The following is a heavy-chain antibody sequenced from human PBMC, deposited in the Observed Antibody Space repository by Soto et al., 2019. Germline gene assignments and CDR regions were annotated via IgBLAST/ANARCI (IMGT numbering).Heavy chain of an antibody. D-gene: IGHD3-3*01. J-gene: IGHJ4*02. V-gene: IGHV4-59*01. Sequence: SETLSLTCTVSGGSISSYYWSWIRQPPGKGLEWIGYIYYSGSTNYNPSLKSRVTISVDTSKNQFSLKLSSVTAADTAVYYCARFSGFEWLLDQISDYWGQGTLFTVSP. CDR3: ARFSGFEWLLDQISDY. CDR1: GGSISSYY. CDR2: IYYSGST.